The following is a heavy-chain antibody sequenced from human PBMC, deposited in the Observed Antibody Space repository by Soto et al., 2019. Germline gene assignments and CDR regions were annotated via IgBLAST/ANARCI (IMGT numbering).Heavy chain of an antibody. D-gene: IGHD2-2*01. J-gene: IGHJ4*02. CDR3: ARVPLSDIVVVLAVLGYYFDY. V-gene: IGHV4-34*01. CDR1: GGSCSGYC. Sequence: ASEILSVTWAVVGGSCSGYCCSWIRQPPGKGLEWIGEINHSGSTNYNPSLKSRVTISVDTSKNQFSLKLSSVTAADTAVYYCARVPLSDIVVVLAVLGYYFDYWGKGTLVTVSS. CDR2: INHSGST.